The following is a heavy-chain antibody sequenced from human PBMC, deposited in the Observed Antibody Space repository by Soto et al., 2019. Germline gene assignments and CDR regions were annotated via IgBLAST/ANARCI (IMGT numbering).Heavy chain of an antibody. Sequence: EVQLLESGGGLVQPGGSLRLSCAASGFTFSSYAMTWVRQAPGKGLEWVSMISGSGGSTFYADSVKGRFTISRDNXANTLYLQMNSLRAEDTAVYYCATSGHSSGWAGFDYWGQGTLVTVSS. CDR2: ISGSGGST. J-gene: IGHJ4*02. CDR1: GFTFSSYA. D-gene: IGHD6-19*01. V-gene: IGHV3-23*01. CDR3: ATSGHSSGWAGFDY.